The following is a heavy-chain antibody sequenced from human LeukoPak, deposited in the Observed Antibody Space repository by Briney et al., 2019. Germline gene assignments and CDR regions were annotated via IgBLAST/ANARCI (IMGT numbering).Heavy chain of an antibody. CDR3: AKMNALTGYYTPNFDF. Sequence: GGSLRLSCAASGFTFSSYAMSWVRQAPRTGLEWVSVVSGSGSSTYYADSVKGRFTISRDNSKNTLYLQMSSLSAEDTAVYYCAKMNALTGYYTPNFDFWGQGTLVTVSS. CDR1: GFTFSSYA. V-gene: IGHV3-23*01. J-gene: IGHJ4*02. CDR2: VSGSGSST. D-gene: IGHD3-9*01.